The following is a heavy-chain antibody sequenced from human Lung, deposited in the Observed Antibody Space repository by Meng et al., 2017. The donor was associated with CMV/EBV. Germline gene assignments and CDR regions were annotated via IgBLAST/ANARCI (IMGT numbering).Heavy chain of an antibody. CDR2: ISPTSTTV. CDR1: GFTFSEYF. V-gene: IGHV3-11*04. J-gene: IGHJ4*02. Sequence: GGXXRLSCAASGFTFSEYFMAWIRQTPGKGLEWVSYISPTSTTVFYAESVRGRSTVSRDNAKNSLLLQMDSLRADDTAVYYCARDIKSGRVGFDYWAQGTLVTVSS. CDR3: ARDIKSGRVGFDY.